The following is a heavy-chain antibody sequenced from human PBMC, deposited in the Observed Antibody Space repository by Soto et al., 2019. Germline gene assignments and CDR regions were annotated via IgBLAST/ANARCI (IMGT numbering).Heavy chain of an antibody. CDR2: INSDGSST. V-gene: IGHV3-74*01. CDR1: GFTFSSYW. J-gene: IGHJ4*02. CDR3: AKDDYGDKGYFDY. Sequence: GGSLRLSCAASGFTFSSYWMHWVRQAPGKGLVWVSRINSDGSSTSYADSVKGRFTISRDNAENTLYLQMNSLRAEDTAVYYCAKDDYGDKGYFDYWGQGTLVTVSS. D-gene: IGHD4-17*01.